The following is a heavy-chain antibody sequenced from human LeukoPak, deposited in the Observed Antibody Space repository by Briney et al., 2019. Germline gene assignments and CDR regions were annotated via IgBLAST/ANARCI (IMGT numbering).Heavy chain of an antibody. Sequence: SLRLSCGASGFTFSTYAMHWVRQTPGKGLEWVAVISPDGRTEHYTDSVKGRFTISRDNFKDTLYVQMNSLGSEDTAIYYCARGLGDPPRNMDVWGQGTTVTVSS. CDR1: GFTFSTYA. CDR2: ISPDGRTE. D-gene: IGHD3-16*01. V-gene: IGHV3-30*04. CDR3: ARGLGDPPRNMDV. J-gene: IGHJ6*02.